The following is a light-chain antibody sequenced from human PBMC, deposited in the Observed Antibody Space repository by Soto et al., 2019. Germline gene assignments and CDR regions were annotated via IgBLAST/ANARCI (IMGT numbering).Light chain of an antibody. CDR2: EVS. J-gene: IGLJ1*01. V-gene: IGLV2-18*02. CDR1: SSDVGSYNR. Sequence: QSALTQPPSVSGSPGQSVAISCTGTSSDVGSYNRVSWYQQPPGAAPKLMIYEVSNRPSGVADRFAGSKSGNTASLTISGLQAEDEADYYCNSYTGSSTDVFGTGTKLTVL. CDR3: NSYTGSSTDV.